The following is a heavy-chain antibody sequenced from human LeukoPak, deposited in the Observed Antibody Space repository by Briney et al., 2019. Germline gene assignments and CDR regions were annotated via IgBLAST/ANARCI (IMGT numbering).Heavy chain of an antibody. J-gene: IGHJ4*02. CDR1: GFTFSSYW. V-gene: IGHV3-7*05. CDR2: IKQDGSEK. CDR3: ARETYSYGSPFDY. Sequence: GGSLRLSCAASGFTFSSYWMSWVRQAPGKGLEWVSNIKQDGSEKYYVDSVKGRFTISRDNAKNSLYLQMNSLRAADTAVYYCARETYSYGSPFDYWGQGTLVTVSS. D-gene: IGHD5-18*01.